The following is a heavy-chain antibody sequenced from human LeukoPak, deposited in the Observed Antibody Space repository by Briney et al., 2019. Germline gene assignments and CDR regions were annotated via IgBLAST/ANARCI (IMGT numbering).Heavy chain of an antibody. CDR1: GGSFSGYY. J-gene: IGHJ6*02. D-gene: IGHD6-13*01. CDR3: ARVRIAAAGYYYYGMDV. V-gene: IGHV3-53*04. Sequence: PSETLSLTCAVYGGSFSGYYWSWIRQPPGKGLEWVSVIYSGGSTYYADSVKGRFTISRHNSKNTLYLQMNSLRAEDTAVYYCARVRIAAAGYYYYGMDVWGQGTTVTVSS. CDR2: IYSGGST.